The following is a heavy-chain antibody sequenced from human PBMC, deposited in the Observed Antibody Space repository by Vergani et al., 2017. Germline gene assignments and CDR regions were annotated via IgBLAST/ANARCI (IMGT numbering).Heavy chain of an antibody. CDR3: ARASVVDGSFDY. D-gene: IGHD2-21*01. CDR1: GYTFTSYG. CDR2: ISAYNGNT. Sequence: QVPLVQSGAAVKKPGASVKVSCKASGYTFTSYGISWVRQAPGQGLEWMGWISAYNGNTKYAPKFQGRVTMTQDTSTSTVYMELSSLRSEDTAVYYCARASVVDGSFDYWGQGTLVTVSS. J-gene: IGHJ4*02. V-gene: IGHV1-18*01.